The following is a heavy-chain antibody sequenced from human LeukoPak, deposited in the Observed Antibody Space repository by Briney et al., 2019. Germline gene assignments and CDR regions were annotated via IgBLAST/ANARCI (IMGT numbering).Heavy chain of an antibody. CDR3: ARRYCSSTNCHAPFDY. Sequence: PGGSLRLSCAASGFTFSSYAMHWVRQAPGKGLEWVAVISYAGSNKYYADSVKGRFTISRDNSKNTLYLQMHSLRPEDTAVYYCARRYCSSTNCHAPFDYRGQGTLVTVSS. V-gene: IGHV3-30-3*01. D-gene: IGHD2-2*01. J-gene: IGHJ4*02. CDR2: ISYAGSNK. CDR1: GFTFSSYA.